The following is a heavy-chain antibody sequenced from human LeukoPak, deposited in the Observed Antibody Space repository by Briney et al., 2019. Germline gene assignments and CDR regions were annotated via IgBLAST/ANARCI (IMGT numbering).Heavy chain of an antibody. D-gene: IGHD3-16*02. CDR1: GGSFSGYY. CDR2: INHSGST. V-gene: IGHV4-34*01. CDR3: ARIGYDYVWGSHRPYTWLDP. Sequence: SETLSLTCAVYGGSFSGYYWSWIRQPPGKGLEWIGEINHSGSTNYNASLKSRVTISVDTSKNQFSLKLSSVTAADTAGYYCARIGYDYVWGSHRPYTWLDPWGHGTLVTVSS. J-gene: IGHJ5*02.